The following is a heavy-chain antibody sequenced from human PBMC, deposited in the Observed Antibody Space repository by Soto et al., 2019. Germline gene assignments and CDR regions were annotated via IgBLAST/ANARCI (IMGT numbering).Heavy chain of an antibody. V-gene: IGHV2-5*02. D-gene: IGHD2-2*01. J-gene: IGHJ4*02. CDR3: AHRLSVVVPAAYYFDY. CDR1: GFSLSTSGVG. CDR2: IYWDDDK. Sequence: SGPTLVKPTQTLTLTCTFSGFSLSTSGVGVGWIRQPPGKALEWLAIIYWDDDKRYSPALKSRLTITKDTSKNQVVLTTTNMDHVDTATYYCAHRLSVVVPAAYYFDYWGQGTLVTVSS.